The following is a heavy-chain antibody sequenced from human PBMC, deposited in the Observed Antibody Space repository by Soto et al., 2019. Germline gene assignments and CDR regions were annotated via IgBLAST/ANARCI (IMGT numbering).Heavy chain of an antibody. D-gene: IGHD2-2*01. V-gene: IGHV4-34*01. CDR2: INHSGST. CDR3: ARGNYIVVVPAAMWSYYYYGMEV. Sequence: SETLSLTCAVYGGSFSGYYWSWIRQPPGKGLEWIGEINHSGSTNYNPSLKSRVTISVDTSKNQFSLKLSSVTAADTAVYYCARGNYIVVVPAAMWSYYYYGMEVWGQGTTVTVSS. CDR1: GGSFSGYY. J-gene: IGHJ6*02.